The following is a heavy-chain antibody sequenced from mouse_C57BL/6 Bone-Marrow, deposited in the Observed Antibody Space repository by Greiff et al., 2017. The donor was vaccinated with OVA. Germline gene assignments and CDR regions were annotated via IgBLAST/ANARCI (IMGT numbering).Heavy chain of an antibody. Sequence: EVQLQQSGAELVRPGASVKLSCTASGFNIKDDYMHWVKQRPEQGLEWIGWIDPETGDTEYASKFQGKATITADTSSNTAYLQLSSLTSEDTAVYYCTSYGNFDYWGQGTTLTVFS. CDR3: TSYGNFDY. V-gene: IGHV14-4*01. CDR1: GFNIKDDY. CDR2: IDPETGDT. D-gene: IGHD2-1*01. J-gene: IGHJ2*01.